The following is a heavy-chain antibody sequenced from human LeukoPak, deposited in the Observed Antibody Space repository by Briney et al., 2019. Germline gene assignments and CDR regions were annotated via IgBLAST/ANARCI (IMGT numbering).Heavy chain of an antibody. CDR2: INYSGST. CDR1: GGSFSGYY. CDR3: ARIGGELRLLDY. D-gene: IGHD3-10*01. Sequence: SETLSLTCAVYGGSFSGYYWSWIRQPPGKGLEWIGEINYSGSTNYNPSLKSRVTISVDTSKNQFSLKLSSVTAADTAVYYCARIGGELRLLDYWGQGTLVTVSS. V-gene: IGHV4-34*01. J-gene: IGHJ4*02.